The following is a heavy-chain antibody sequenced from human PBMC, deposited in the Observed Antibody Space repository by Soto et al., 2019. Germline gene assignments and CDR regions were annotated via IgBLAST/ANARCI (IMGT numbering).Heavy chain of an antibody. CDR1: GGSISSGDYY. CDR2: IYYSGST. CDR3: ARVGSKGYCISTSCYKWFDP. Sequence: PSETLSLTCTVSGGSISSGDYYWSWIRQPPGKGLEWIGYIYYSGSTYYNPSLKSRVTISVDTSKNQFSLKLSSVTAADTAVYYCARVGSKGYCISTSCYKWFDPWGQGTLVTVSS. D-gene: IGHD2-2*02. J-gene: IGHJ5*02. V-gene: IGHV4-30-4*01.